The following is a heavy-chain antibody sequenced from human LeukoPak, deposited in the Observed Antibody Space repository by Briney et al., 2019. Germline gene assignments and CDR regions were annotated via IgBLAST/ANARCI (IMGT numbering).Heavy chain of an antibody. CDR2: INHSGST. CDR1: SGSISSSTYY. J-gene: IGHJ4*02. V-gene: IGHV4-39*07. CDR3: AREKVSGSGPRSRYFDY. D-gene: IGHD6-19*01. Sequence: SETLSLTCTVSSGSISSSTYYWGWIRQPPGKGLEWIGEINHSGSTNYNPSLKSRVTISVDTSKNQFSLKLSSVTAADTAVYYCAREKVSGSGPRSRYFDYWGQGTLVTVSS.